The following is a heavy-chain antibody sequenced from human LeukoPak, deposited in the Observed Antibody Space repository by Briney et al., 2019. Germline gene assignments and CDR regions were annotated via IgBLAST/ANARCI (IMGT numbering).Heavy chain of an antibody. D-gene: IGHD3-22*01. J-gene: IGHJ4*02. CDR1: GITFSSYA. V-gene: IGHV3-23*01. CDR3: AKDGSGYYFHY. Sequence: GGSLRLSCAASGITFSSYAMSWVRQSPGKGLEWVSSISASGASTYYADSVKGRFTISRDNSRNTLYLQMNSLRAEDTAVYYCAKDGSGYYFHYWGQGILVTVSS. CDR2: ISASGAST.